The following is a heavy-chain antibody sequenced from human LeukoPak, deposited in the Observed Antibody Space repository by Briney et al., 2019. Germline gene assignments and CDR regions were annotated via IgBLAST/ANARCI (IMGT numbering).Heavy chain of an antibody. CDR2: IWYDGSNK. CDR1: GFTFSSYG. Sequence: PGGSLRLSCAASGFTFSSYGMHWVRQAPGKGLEWVAVIWYDGSNKYYADSVKGRFTISRDNSKNTLYLQMNSLRDEDKAVCYCCTGARGDTAMVTWGSWGQGTLVTVSS. CDR3: CTGARGDTAMVTWGS. V-gene: IGHV3-33*01. J-gene: IGHJ5*02. D-gene: IGHD5-18*01.